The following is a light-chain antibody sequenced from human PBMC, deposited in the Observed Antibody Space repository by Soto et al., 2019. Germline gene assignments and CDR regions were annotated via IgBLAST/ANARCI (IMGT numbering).Light chain of an antibody. Sequence: DIQMTQSPSSLSASVEDRVTITCQASQDISNYLNWYQQKPGKAPKLLIYDASNLETGVPSRFSGSRSGTDFTFTISNLQPEDIATYYCQQYDNLPSITFGQGTRLEIK. J-gene: IGKJ5*01. CDR3: QQYDNLPSIT. CDR1: QDISNY. V-gene: IGKV1-33*01. CDR2: DAS.